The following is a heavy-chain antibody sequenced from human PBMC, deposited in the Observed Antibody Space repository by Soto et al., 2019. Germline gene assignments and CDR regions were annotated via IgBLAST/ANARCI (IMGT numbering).Heavy chain of an antibody. CDR3: ARDGFARMSNPTWFGMDG. CDR1: GGSVGSDDYY. J-gene: IGHJ6*02. V-gene: IGHV4-30-4*08. D-gene: IGHD4-4*01. CDR2: IYHSGNT. Sequence: QVQLQESGPGLVKPSQTLSLTCTVSGGSVGSDDYYWSWIRQFPGPGLEWIGYIYHSGNTYYNPSLKSRVSMSVDKSKNQFSLNLSSVTAADTAVYYCARDGFARMSNPTWFGMDGWGQGTTGNVSS.